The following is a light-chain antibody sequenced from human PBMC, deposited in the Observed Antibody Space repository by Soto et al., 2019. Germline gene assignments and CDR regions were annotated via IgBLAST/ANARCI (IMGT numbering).Light chain of an antibody. Sequence: EIVLTQSPGTLSLSPGERATLSCRASQSVSSSYLAWYQQKPGQAPRLLIYGASSRATGIPDRFGGSGSGTDFPLTISRLEPEDFVVYYCQQYGRSHSFGQGTKVEIK. CDR2: GAS. CDR3: QQYGRSHS. J-gene: IGKJ1*01. CDR1: QSVSSSY. V-gene: IGKV3-20*01.